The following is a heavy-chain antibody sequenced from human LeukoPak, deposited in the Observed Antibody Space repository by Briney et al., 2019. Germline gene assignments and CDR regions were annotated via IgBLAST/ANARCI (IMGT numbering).Heavy chain of an antibody. J-gene: IGHJ4*02. CDR3: ATDTSTEVGATLFDY. V-gene: IGHV1-18*01. Sequence: ASVKVSCKASGYTFTSYGISWVRQAPGQGLEWMGWISAYNGNTNYAQKFQGRVSMTRNTSISTTYMELSSLRSEDTAVYYCATDTSTEVGATLFDYWGQGTLVTVSS. CDR1: GYTFTSYG. D-gene: IGHD1-26*01. CDR2: ISAYNGNT.